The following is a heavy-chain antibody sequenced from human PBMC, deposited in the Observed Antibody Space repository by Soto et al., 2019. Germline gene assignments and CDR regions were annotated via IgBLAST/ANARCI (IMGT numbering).Heavy chain of an antibody. V-gene: IGHV1-69*01. CDR2: IIPIFGTA. CDR3: ARDASDYGDPPYFDY. J-gene: IGHJ4*02. CDR1: GGTFTSYA. Sequence: QVQLVQSGAEVEKPGSSVMLSCKAYGGTFTSYAICWVRQAPGQGLEWMGGIIPIFGTANYAQKFQGRVTITADESTSTAYMELNSLRFEDTGVYYCARDASDYGDPPYFDYWGQGTLVTVSS. D-gene: IGHD4-17*01.